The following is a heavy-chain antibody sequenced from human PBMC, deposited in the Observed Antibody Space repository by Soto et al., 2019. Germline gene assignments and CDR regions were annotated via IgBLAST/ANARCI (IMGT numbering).Heavy chain of an antibody. CDR2: INTDNDNT. CDR1: GDTFTTYA. V-gene: IGHV1-3*04. J-gene: IGHJ5*02. Sequence: GASVKVSCKASGDTFTTYAIHWVRQAPGQRLEWMGWINTDNDNTKYSQKFQGRVTITRDTSASTSYMELTSLRSEDTAVYYCARAIISHTTWFDPWGQGTLVTVSS. CDR3: ARAIISHTTWFDP. D-gene: IGHD2-2*01.